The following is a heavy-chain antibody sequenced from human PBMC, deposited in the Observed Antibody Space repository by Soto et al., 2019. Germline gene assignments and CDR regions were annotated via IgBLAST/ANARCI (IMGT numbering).Heavy chain of an antibody. Sequence: EVQLLESGGGLVQPGGSLRLSCAASGFTFSSYAMRWVRQAPGKGLEWVSAISGSGGSTYYADSVKGRFTISRDNSKNTLYLQMHSLRAEDTAVYYCAKNGGNHDSGMDVWGQGTTVTVSS. V-gene: IGHV3-23*01. CDR3: AKNGGNHDSGMDV. J-gene: IGHJ6*02. D-gene: IGHD2-8*01. CDR1: GFTFSSYA. CDR2: ISGSGGST.